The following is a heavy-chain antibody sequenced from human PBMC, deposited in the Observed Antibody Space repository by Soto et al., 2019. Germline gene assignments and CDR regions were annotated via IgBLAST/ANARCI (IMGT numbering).Heavy chain of an antibody. Sequence: SETLSLTCTVSGGAISSYYWSWIRQPAGKGLEWIGRIYTSGSTNYHPSLKSRVTMSVDTSKNQFSLKLSSVTAADTAVYYCARELIPKTYYDFWSGYYTHYGMDVWGQGTTVTVSS. CDR3: ARELIPKTYYDFWSGYYTHYGMDV. CDR2: IYTSGST. D-gene: IGHD3-3*01. CDR1: GGAISSYY. J-gene: IGHJ6*02. V-gene: IGHV4-4*07.